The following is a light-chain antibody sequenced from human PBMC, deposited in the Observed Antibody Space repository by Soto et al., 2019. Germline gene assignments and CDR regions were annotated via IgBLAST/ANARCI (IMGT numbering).Light chain of an antibody. Sequence: DIQMTQSPSSLSASVGDEVTITCRASQTIMTYLNWYQLKPGKPPRLLVYAASSLQSGVPSRFSGSGSGTDFTLTISSLQPEDFATYSCQQSYNSHHTFGRGIKVEIX. V-gene: IGKV1-39*01. CDR1: QTIMTY. CDR2: AAS. J-gene: IGKJ4*02. CDR3: QQSYNSHHT.